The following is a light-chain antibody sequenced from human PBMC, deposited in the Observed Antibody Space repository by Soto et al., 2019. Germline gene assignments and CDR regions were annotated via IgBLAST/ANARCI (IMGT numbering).Light chain of an antibody. CDR1: SSNIGSNT. CDR3: AAWDDSLNGSWV. V-gene: IGLV1-44*01. CDR2: SNN. Sequence: QSVLTQPPSASGTPGRRVTISCSGSSSNIGSNTVNWYQQLPGTAPKLLIYSNNQRPSGVPDRFSGSKSGTSASLAIGGLQSEDEADYYCAAWDDSLNGSWVFGGGTQLTVL. J-gene: IGLJ3*02.